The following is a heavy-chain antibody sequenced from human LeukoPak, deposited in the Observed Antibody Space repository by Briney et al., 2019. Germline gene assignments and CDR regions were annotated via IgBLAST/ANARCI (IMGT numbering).Heavy chain of an antibody. J-gene: IGHJ4*02. CDR2: IIPIFGTA. V-gene: IGHV1-69*13. CDR3: ARSGRSRSFDY. Sequence: GTSVKVSCKASGFTFTSSAVQWVRQARGQRLEWMGGIIPIFGTANYAQKFQGRVTITADESTSTAYMELSSLRSEDTAVYYCARSGRSRSFDYWGQRTLVTVS. CDR1: GFTFTSSA. D-gene: IGHD6-19*01.